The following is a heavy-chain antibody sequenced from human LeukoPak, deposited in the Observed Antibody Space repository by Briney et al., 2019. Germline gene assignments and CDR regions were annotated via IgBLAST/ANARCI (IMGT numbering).Heavy chain of an antibody. CDR2: INHSGST. J-gene: IGHJ4*02. CDR3: ARGLSGWYGGAYDY. V-gene: IGHV4-34*01. Sequence: SETLSLTCAVYGGSFSGYYWSWIRHPPGKGLEWIGEINHSGSTNYNPSLKSRVTISVDTSKNQFSLKLSSVTAADTAVYYCARGLSGWYGGAYDYWGQGTLVTVSS. D-gene: IGHD6-19*01. CDR1: GGSFSGYY.